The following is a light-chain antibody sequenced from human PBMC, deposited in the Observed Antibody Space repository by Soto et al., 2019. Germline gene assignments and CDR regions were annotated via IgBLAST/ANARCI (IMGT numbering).Light chain of an antibody. V-gene: IGLV7-46*01. J-gene: IGLJ2*01. CDR2: DTT. CDR3: SLSYNGIFV. Sequence: QAVVTQEPSLTVSPGGTVTLTCGSSTGSVISSHYPYWFQQRPGQAPRTLIYDTTNKHSWTPARFSGSLLGGKAALTLSGALAEVEADYYCSLSYNGIFVFGGGTKLTVL. CDR1: TGSVISSHY.